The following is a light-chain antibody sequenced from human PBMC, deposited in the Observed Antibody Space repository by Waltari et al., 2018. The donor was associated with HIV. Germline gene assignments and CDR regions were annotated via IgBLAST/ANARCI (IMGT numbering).Light chain of an antibody. CDR3: QQYTRYPYT. CDR1: QTITYW. CDR2: RAS. Sequence: IQMTQSPSSLSASVGDRVTITCRASQTITYWLAWYQQKPRKATMLLIYRASTLKSGVPSRFSVSGSGTDFTHTLSNLQPDDVATYYGQQYTRYPYTFGQGTKLEIK. V-gene: IGKV1-5*03. J-gene: IGKJ2*01.